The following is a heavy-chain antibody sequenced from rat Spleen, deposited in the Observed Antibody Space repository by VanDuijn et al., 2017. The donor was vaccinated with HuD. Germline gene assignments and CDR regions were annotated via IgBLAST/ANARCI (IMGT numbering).Heavy chain of an antibody. CDR3: ARRGLQSYYFDY. Sequence: EVQLQESGPGLVKPSQSLSLTCSVTGYSITSGYGWNWIRKFPGTKLEWMGYINSAGSTTYNPPLKSQIPITRDTSKNQFFLQLTSVTTEDTATYYCARRGLQSYYFDYWGQGVMVTVSS. J-gene: IGHJ2*01. D-gene: IGHD1-1*01. V-gene: IGHV3-3*01. CDR1: GYSITSGYG. CDR2: INSAGST.